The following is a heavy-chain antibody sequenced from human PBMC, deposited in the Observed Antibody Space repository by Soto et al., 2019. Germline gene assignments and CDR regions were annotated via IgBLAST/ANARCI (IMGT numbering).Heavy chain of an antibody. CDR1: GFTVSSNS. CDR2: IYSGGST. J-gene: IGHJ6*02. Sequence: EVQLVESGGGLVQPGGSLRLSCAASGFTVSSNSMSWVRQAPGKGLEWVSVIYSGGSTYFADSVKGRFTISRDNSKNTLYLQMNSLRAEDTAGYYCARDMVRAMDVWGQGTTVTVSS. CDR3: ARDMVRAMDV. D-gene: IGHD3-10*01. V-gene: IGHV3-66*01.